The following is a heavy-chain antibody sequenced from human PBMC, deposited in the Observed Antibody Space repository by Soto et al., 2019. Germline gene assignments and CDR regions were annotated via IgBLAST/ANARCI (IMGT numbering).Heavy chain of an antibody. D-gene: IGHD2-2*01. V-gene: IGHV1-69*01. CDR2: IIPIFGTA. J-gene: IGHJ6*02. CDR1: GGTFSSYA. CDR3: ARGPATLIVVPPNYYYGMDG. Sequence: VQLVPSGAEVKKPGSSVKVSCKASGGTFSSYAISWVRQAPGQGREWMGGIIPIFGTANYAQKFQGRVTSTSDESTSTAYMVLSSLRSEDTAVYYSARGPATLIVVPPNYYYGMDGWGQGTTVTVSS.